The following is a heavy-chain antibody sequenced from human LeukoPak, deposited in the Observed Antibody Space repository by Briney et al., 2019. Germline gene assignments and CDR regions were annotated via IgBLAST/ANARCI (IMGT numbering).Heavy chain of an antibody. V-gene: IGHV4-34*01. CDR1: GGSFSGYY. CDR2: INHSGST. Sequence: SETLSLTCAVYGGSFSGYYWSWIRQPPGKGLEWIGEINHSGSTNYNPSLKSRVTISVDTSKNQFSLKLSSVTAADTAVYYCARVCSGSYYDFWSGFRLDYYYYMDVWGKGTTVTVSS. D-gene: IGHD3-3*01. J-gene: IGHJ6*03. CDR3: ARVCSGSYYDFWSGFRLDYYYYMDV.